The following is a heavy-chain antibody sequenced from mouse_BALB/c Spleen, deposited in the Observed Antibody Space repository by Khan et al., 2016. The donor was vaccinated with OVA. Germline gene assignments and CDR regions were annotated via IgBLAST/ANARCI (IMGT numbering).Heavy chain of an antibody. CDR3: ATILYDKRYDAMDY. D-gene: IGHD2-3*01. Sequence: VQLQESGPGLVAPSQSLSITCTVSGFSLTNYGVSWVRQPPGKGLEWLGVIWADRSTNYNSALMSRLSIRKDKAKSQVFLKMHSLHTDDTAMYFCATILYDKRYDAMDYWGQGTSVTVSS. J-gene: IGHJ4*01. V-gene: IGHV2-9*02. CDR1: GFSLTNYG. CDR2: IWADRST.